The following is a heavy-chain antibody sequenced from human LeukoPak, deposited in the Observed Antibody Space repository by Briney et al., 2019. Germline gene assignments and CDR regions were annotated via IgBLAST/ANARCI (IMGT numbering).Heavy chain of an antibody. D-gene: IGHD3-10*01. J-gene: IGHJ4*02. CDR1: AFIFSGHW. V-gene: IGHV3-7*03. Sequence: GGSLRLSCEGSAFIFSGHWMNWVRQTPGKGLEWVANIRTDGGEKYYVDSVKGRFTIFRDNDKNTLYLQMDSLRAEDTAVYYCARGGEKNVMGGQGTLVTVSS. CDR2: IRTDGGEK. CDR3: ARGGEKNVM.